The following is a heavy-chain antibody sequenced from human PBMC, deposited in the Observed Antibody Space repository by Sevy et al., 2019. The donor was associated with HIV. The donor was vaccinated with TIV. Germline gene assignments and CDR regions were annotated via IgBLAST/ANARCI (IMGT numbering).Heavy chain of an antibody. Sequence: SETLSLTCTVSGFSISSGDYYWSWIRQPPGKGLEWIGYIYYNGNSHYNPSLNSRVTMSVDTSKRQFSLRLSSVTAADTAVYFCARLPLCRYGKKGPFDFWGQGTLVTVSS. D-gene: IGHD3-10*02. J-gene: IGHJ4*02. CDR2: IYYNGNS. CDR3: ARLPLCRYGKKGPFDF. V-gene: IGHV4-30-4*01. CDR1: GFSISSGDYY.